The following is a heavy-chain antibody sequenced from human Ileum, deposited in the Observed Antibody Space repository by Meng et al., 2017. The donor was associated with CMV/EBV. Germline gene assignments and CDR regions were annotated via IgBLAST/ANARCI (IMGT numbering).Heavy chain of an antibody. D-gene: IGHD6-19*01. Sequence: QIPLTEPGPPLLNPPQTLTLTCTFSGFPFTTNGAGVGWLRQPPGKALEWLALIYWDDDKHYSPSLESRLTIIKDTSRNRVIFIMTDMDPIDTATYYCAYRRGGGSGWNWFGPWGQGTLVTVSS. CDR2: IYWDDDK. V-gene: IGHV2-5*02. CDR3: AYRRGGGSGWNWFGP. CDR1: GFPFTTNGAG. J-gene: IGHJ5*02.